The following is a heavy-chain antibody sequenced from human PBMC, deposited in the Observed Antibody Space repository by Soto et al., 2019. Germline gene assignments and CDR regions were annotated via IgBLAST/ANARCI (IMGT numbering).Heavy chain of an antibody. Sequence: SETLSLTCAVYGGSFSGYYWSWIRQPPGKGLEWIGEINHSGSTNYNPSLKSRVTISVDTSKNQFSLKLSSVTAADTAVYYCARERELNWYFDLWGRGTLVTVSS. CDR2: INHSGST. J-gene: IGHJ2*01. CDR1: GGSFSGYY. D-gene: IGHD1-26*01. CDR3: ARERELNWYFDL. V-gene: IGHV4-34*01.